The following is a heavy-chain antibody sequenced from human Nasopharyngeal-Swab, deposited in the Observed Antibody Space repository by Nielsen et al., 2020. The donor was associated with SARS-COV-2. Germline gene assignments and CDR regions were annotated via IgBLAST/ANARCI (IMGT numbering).Heavy chain of an antibody. V-gene: IGHV3-23*01. Sequence: GESLKISCAASGFTFSSYAMSWVRQAPGKGLEWVSAISGSGGSTYYADSVKGRFTISRDNSKNTLYLQMNSLRAEDTAVYYCAKGRVYGDYASFDYWGQGTLVTVSS. CDR3: AKGRVYGDYASFDY. CDR2: ISGSGGST. J-gene: IGHJ4*02. D-gene: IGHD4-17*01. CDR1: GFTFSSYA.